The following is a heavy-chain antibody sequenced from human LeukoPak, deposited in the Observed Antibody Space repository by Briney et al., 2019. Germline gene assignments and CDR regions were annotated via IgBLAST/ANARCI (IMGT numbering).Heavy chain of an antibody. Sequence: PSETLSLTCAVSGGSISSNNWWGWVRQPPGKGLEWIGEIYHSGSPNYNPSLKSRVTISVDKSRNHFSLNLSSVTAADTAVYYCASGAITIFGVVNSFDYWGQGTLVTVSS. CDR3: ASGAITIFGVVNSFDY. CDR1: GGSISSNNW. J-gene: IGHJ4*02. CDR2: IYHSGSP. V-gene: IGHV4-4*02. D-gene: IGHD3-3*01.